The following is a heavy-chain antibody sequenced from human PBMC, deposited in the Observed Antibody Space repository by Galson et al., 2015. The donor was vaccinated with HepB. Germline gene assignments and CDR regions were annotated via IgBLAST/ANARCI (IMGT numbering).Heavy chain of an antibody. CDR3: ATRYGRFFGGRAEYFQH. CDR2: INHSGST. CDR1: GGSFSGYY. D-gene: IGHD3-3*01. J-gene: IGHJ1*01. V-gene: IGHV4-34*01. Sequence: SETLSLTCVVYGGSFSGYYWSWIRQPPGKGLEWIGEINHSGSTNYNPSLKSRVTISVDTSKNQFSLKLSSVTAADTAVYYCATRYGRFFGGRAEYFQHWGQGTLVTVSS.